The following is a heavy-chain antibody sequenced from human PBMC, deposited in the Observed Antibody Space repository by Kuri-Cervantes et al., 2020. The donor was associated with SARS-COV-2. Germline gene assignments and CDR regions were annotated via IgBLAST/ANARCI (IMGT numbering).Heavy chain of an antibody. D-gene: IGHD3-3*01. V-gene: IGHV3-20*04. CDR2: INWNGGST. CDR1: GFTFDDYG. J-gene: IGHJ4*02. CDR3: ARYFGVITVDY. Sequence: GESLKISCAASGFTFDDYGMSWVRQAPGKGLEWVSGINWNGGSTGYADSVKGRFTISRDSAKSSLYLQMNSLRVEDTAVYYCARYFGVITVDYWGRGTLVTVSS.